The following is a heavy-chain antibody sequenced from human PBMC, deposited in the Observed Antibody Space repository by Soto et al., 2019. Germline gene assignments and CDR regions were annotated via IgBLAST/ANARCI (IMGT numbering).Heavy chain of an antibody. J-gene: IGHJ4*02. CDR3: ARAVAVAQISNFDY. D-gene: IGHD6-19*01. V-gene: IGHV1-69*01. CDR2: IIPIFGTA. CDR1: GGTFSSYA. Sequence: QVQLVQSGAEVKKPGSSVKVSCKASGGTFSSYAISWVRQAPGQGLEWMGGIIPIFGTANYAQKFQGRVTITADESTSAAYKELSSLRSEDTAVYYCARAVAVAQISNFDYWGQGTLVTVSS.